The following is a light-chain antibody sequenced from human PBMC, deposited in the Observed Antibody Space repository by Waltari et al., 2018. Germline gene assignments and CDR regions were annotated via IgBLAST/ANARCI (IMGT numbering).Light chain of an antibody. CDR1: IGPVTSGTL. V-gene: IGLV7-46*01. CDR2: DTY. CDR3: SLSYSGASVV. J-gene: IGLJ2*01. Sequence: QAVVTQEPSLTLSPGGTVTLPCGSSIGPVTSGTLPFWFQQKPGHAPRTLIYDTYIKQTRTPARFSGSLLGGKAALTLSGAQPEDEAEYYCSLSYSGASVVFGGGTKLTVL.